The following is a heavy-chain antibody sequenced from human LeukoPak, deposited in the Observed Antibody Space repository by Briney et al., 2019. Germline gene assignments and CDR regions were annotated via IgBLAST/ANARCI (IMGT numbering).Heavy chain of an antibody. CDR3: ATDSNPFDY. CDR2: ISGGGDST. D-gene: IGHD6-13*01. CDR1: GFTFSSYA. J-gene: IGHJ4*02. Sequence: GGSLRLSCAASGFTFSSYAMAWVRQAPGKGLEWVSRISGGGDSTYYTDSVKGRFTISRDNSKNTLSLQMNSLRAEDTAIYFCATDSNPFDYWGQGTLVTVSS. V-gene: IGHV3-23*01.